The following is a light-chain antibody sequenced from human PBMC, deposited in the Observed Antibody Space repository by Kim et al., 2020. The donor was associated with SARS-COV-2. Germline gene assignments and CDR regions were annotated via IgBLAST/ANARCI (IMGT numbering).Light chain of an antibody. CDR2: GAS. CDR1: QSVSNN. CDR3: QQYYNWPPLT. V-gene: IGKV3-15*01. Sequence: SPGEGATLSCRASQSVSNNLAWYQQKPGQAPRLLIYGASTRATGIPARFSGSGSGTEFTLTISSLQSEDFALYYCQQYYNWPPLTFGGGTKVDIK. J-gene: IGKJ4*01.